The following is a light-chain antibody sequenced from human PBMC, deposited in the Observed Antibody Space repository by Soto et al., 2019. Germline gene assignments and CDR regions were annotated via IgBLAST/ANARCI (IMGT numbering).Light chain of an antibody. CDR2: SNN. CDR3: AAWDDSLSGRV. CDR1: SSNIGSNY. J-gene: IGLJ3*02. V-gene: IGLV1-47*02. Sequence: QAVVTQPPSASGTPGQRVTISCSGSSSNIGSNYVYWYQQLPGTAPKLLIYSNNQRPSGVPDRFSGSKSGTSASLAISGLRSEDEADYCCAAWDDSLSGRVFGGGTKLTVL.